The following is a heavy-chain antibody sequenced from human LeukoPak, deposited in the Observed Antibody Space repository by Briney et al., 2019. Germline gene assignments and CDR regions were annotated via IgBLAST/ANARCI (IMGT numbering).Heavy chain of an antibody. J-gene: IGHJ4*02. CDR2: IWYDRSNK. D-gene: IGHD1-26*01. Sequence: PGRSLRLSCAASGFSFINYGMSWVRQAPGKGMEWVAVIWYDRSNKYYADSVKGRFTISRDNSKNTLYLQMNSLRAEDTAVYYCEKDRGRQKEGATFFFDYWGQGTLVTVSS. CDR3: EKDRGRQKEGATFFFDY. CDR1: GFSFINYG. V-gene: IGHV3-33*06.